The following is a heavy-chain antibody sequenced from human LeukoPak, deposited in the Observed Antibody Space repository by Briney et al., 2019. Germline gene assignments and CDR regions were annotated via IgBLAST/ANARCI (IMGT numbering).Heavy chain of an antibody. CDR1: GGSISSGSYY. Sequence: SETLSLTCTVSGGSISSGSYYWNWIRQPAGKGLEWIGRIYTSGSTNYNPSLKSRVTISVDTSKNQFSLKLSSVTAADTAVYHCASGPTTGYYYMDVWGKGTTVTVSS. CDR2: IYTSGST. J-gene: IGHJ6*03. D-gene: IGHD7-27*01. CDR3: ASGPTTGYYYMDV. V-gene: IGHV4-61*02.